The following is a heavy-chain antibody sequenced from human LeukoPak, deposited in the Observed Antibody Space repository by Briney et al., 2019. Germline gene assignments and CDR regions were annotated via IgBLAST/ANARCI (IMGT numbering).Heavy chain of an antibody. V-gene: IGHV3-48*03. D-gene: IGHD3-10*01. CDR3: ARDPSLLYFGEGHFDF. CDR1: GFTFSHYE. J-gene: IGHJ4*02. CDR2: ISGSGSTT. Sequence: GGSLRLSCAASGFTFSHYEMNWVRQAPGKGLEWVSYISGSGSTTYYADSVKGRFTISRDNAKNSLHLQMHSLRAEDTAVYYCARDPSLLYFGEGHFDFWGQGALVTVSS.